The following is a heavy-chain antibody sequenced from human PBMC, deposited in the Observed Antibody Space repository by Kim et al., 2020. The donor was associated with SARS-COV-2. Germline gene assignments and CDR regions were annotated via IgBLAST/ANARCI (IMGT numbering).Heavy chain of an antibody. CDR1: GGTFSSYA. V-gene: IGHV1-69*13. Sequence: SVKVSCKASGGTFSSYAISWVRQAPGQGLEWMGGIIPIFGTANYAQKFQGRVTITADESTSTAYMELSSLRSEDTAVYYCARKGTAIYYGMDVWGQGTTVTVSS. CDR3: ARKGTAIYYGMDV. CDR2: IIPIFGTA. D-gene: IGHD2-21*02. J-gene: IGHJ6*02.